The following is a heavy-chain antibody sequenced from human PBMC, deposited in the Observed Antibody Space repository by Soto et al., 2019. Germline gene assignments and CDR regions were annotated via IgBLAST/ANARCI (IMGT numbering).Heavy chain of an antibody. Sequence: PSETLSLTCTVSGGSISSSSYYWGWIRQPPGKGLEWIGSIYYSGSTYYNPSLKSRVTISVDTSKNQFSLKLSSVTAADTAVYYCARQRFPGGGSTVTTTETYYYYGMDVWGQGTTVTVSS. CDR1: GGSISSSSYY. V-gene: IGHV4-39*01. J-gene: IGHJ6*02. CDR3: ARQRFPGGGSTVTTTETYYYYGMDV. D-gene: IGHD4-17*01. CDR2: IYYSGST.